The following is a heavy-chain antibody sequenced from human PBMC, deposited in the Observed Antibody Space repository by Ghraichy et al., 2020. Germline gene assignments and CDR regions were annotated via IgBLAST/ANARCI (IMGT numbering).Heavy chain of an antibody. CDR2: IYYNGNTNYHPT. Sequence: SETLSLPCTVSGDSVSSDDYYWNWIRQPPGKRLEWLGYIYYNGNTNYHPTNYSPSLKSRITISIDTSTNQFSLKLTSMTASDTAVYYCARGAPPDHWGQGTLVTVSS. D-gene: IGHD3-16*01. J-gene: IGHJ4*03. V-gene: IGHV4-61*08. CDR1: GDSVSSDDYY. CDR3: ARGAPPDH.